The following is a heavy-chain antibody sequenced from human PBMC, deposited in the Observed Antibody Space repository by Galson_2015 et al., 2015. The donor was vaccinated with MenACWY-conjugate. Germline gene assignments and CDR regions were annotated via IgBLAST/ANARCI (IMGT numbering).Heavy chain of an antibody. CDR2: IYDSGTT. CDR1: GGSASSSGYY. J-gene: IGHJ4*02. Sequence: TLSLTCTVSGGSASSSGYYWTWIRQPPGKGLEWIGLIYDSGTTKYNPSLKGRVTISLDMSKNQVSLKLSSVTAADTAVYYCAREFSYWGQGTLVTVSS. CDR3: AREFSY. D-gene: IGHD2/OR15-2a*01. V-gene: IGHV4-61*08.